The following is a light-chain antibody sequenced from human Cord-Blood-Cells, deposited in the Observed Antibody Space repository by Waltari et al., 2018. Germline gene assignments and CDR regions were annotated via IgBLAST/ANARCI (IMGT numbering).Light chain of an antibody. CDR3: SSYTSSSTPFV. CDR1: SSDVGGYNY. CDR2: DVS. V-gene: IGLV2-14*03. J-gene: IGLJ1*01. Sequence: QSALTQPASVSGSPGQSITILCTGTSSDVGGYNYVSLYQQHPGKAPKLMIYDVSNRPSGVSNRFSGSKSGNTASLTISGLQAEDEADYYCSSYTSSSTPFVFGTGTKVTVL.